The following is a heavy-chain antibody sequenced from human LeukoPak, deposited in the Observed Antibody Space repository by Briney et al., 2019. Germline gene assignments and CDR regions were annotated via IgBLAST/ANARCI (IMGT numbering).Heavy chain of an antibody. CDR1: GYSISSGYY. V-gene: IGHV4-38-2*02. Sequence: SETLSLTCTVSGYSISSGYYWGWIRQPPGKGLAWIGSIYHSGSTYYNPSLKSRVTISVDTSKNQFSLKLSSVTAADTAVYFCAKSPVSSCRGSFCYPFDYWGQGNLVTVSS. J-gene: IGHJ4*02. D-gene: IGHD2-15*01. CDR3: AKSPVSSCRGSFCYPFDY. CDR2: IYHSGST.